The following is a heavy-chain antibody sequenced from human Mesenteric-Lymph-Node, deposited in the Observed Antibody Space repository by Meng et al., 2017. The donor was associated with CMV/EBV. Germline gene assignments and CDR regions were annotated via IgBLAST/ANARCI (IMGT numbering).Heavy chain of an antibody. CDR2: ISSSGSTI. D-gene: IGHD2-21*01. CDR1: GFTFSSYE. V-gene: IGHV3-48*03. CDR3: ATQPYCGDECYFDY. Sequence: GESLKISCAASGFTFSSYEMNWVRQAPGKGLEWVSYISSSGSTIYYADSVKGRFTISRDNAKNSLYLQMNSLRAEDTAVYYCATQPYCGDECYFDYWGQGTLVTVSS. J-gene: IGHJ4*02.